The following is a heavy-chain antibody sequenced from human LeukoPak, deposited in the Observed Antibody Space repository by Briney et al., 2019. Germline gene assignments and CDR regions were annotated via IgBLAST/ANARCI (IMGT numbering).Heavy chain of an antibody. CDR2: ISSSSSYI. D-gene: IGHD6-13*01. J-gene: IGHJ4*02. CDR3: ARGYSSSWDIDY. Sequence: GGSLRLSCAASGFTFSSYSMNWVRQAPGKGLEWVSSISSSSSYIYYADSVKGRFTISRDNAKNSLYPQMNSLRAENTAVYYCARGYSSSWDIDYWGQGTLVTVSS. V-gene: IGHV3-21*01. CDR1: GFTFSSYS.